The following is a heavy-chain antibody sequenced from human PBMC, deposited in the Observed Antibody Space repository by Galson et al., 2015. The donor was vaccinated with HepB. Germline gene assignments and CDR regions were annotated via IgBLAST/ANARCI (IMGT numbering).Heavy chain of an antibody. CDR3: AKEALPDYGGVTGFHF. CDR1: GFTFRSFG. V-gene: IGHV3-33*06. CDR2: IWYDGSKK. J-gene: IGHJ4*02. Sequence: SLRLSCAASGFTFRSFGMHWVRQAPGKGLEWLAVIWYDGSKKYYTGSVKGRFTISKDTSKNTLYLQMDSLRVEDTAAYYCAKEALPDYGGVTGFHFWGQGTLVTVSS. D-gene: IGHD4-23*01.